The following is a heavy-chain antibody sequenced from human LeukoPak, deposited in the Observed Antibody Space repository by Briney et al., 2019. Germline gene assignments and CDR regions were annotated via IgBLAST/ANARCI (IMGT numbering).Heavy chain of an antibody. D-gene: IGHD2-2*01. V-gene: IGHV3-20*01. CDR2: INWNGGST. Sequence: SGGSLRLSCAASGFTFDDYGMSWVRQAPGKGPEWVSGINWNGGSTGYADSVKGRFTISRDNAKNSLYLQMNSLRAEDTALYHCASSCSSTSCYGRDVWGKGTTVTVSS. CDR3: ASSCSSTSCYGRDV. J-gene: IGHJ6*04. CDR1: GFTFDDYG.